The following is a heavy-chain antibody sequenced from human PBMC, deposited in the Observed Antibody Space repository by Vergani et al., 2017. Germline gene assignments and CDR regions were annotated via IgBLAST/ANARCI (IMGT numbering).Heavy chain of an antibody. CDR1: GFTFNSYG. J-gene: IGHJ4*02. CDR2: IRSDESRR. CDR3: AGPQGTSAYFYGGFDY. V-gene: IGHV3-30*02. D-gene: IGHD3-22*01. Sequence: QVQLVESGGGVVQPGGSLRLSCAASGFTFNSYGMHWVRQAPGKGLEWVASIRSDESRRYYGDSMEGPFTISRVNSKNTLSLQMNSLTAENTAIFYFAGPQGTSAYFYGGFDYWGQGILVTVSS.